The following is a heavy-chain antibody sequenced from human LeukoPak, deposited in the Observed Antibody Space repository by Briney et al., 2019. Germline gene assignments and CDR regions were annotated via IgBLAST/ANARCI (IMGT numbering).Heavy chain of an antibody. CDR2: ISYDGSNK. V-gene: IGHV3-30*18. D-gene: IGHD6-19*01. Sequence: GGSLRLSCAASGFTFSSYGMHWVRQAPGKGLEWVAVISYDGSNKYYADSVKGRFTISRDNSKNTLYLQMNSLRAEDTAVYYCAKDRPKGIAVAPPLDYWGQGTLVTVSS. CDR1: GFTFSSYG. J-gene: IGHJ4*02. CDR3: AKDRPKGIAVAPPLDY.